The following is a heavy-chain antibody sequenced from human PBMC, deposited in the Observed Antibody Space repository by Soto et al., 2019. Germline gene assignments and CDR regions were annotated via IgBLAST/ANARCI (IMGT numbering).Heavy chain of an antibody. V-gene: IGHV1-69*13. CDR2: IIPIFGTA. CDR3: ARMTMVKRYFNY. J-gene: IGHJ4*02. Sequence: ASVKVSCKASGGTFSSYAISWVRQAPGQGLEWMGGIIPIFGTANYAQKFQGRVTITADESTSTAYMELSSLRSEDTAVYYCARMTMVKRYFNYWGQGTLVTVSS. D-gene: IGHD3-10*01. CDR1: GGTFSSYA.